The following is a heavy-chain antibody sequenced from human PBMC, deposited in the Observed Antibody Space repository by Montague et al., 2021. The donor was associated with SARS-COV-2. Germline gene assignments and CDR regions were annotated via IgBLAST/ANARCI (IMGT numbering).Heavy chain of an antibody. CDR1: GFTFSSYV. Sequence: SLRLSCAASGFTFSSYVMSWVRQPPGKVLEWVSLIYSAVSSTSXXXFXKVRFPISRDNSKNTMYLQMNSLRAEATAVYYCFGESSDPYYFDYWGQGTLVTVSS. V-gene: IGHV3-23*03. CDR3: FGESSDPYYFDY. J-gene: IGHJ4*02. CDR2: IYSAVSST. D-gene: IGHD3-10*01.